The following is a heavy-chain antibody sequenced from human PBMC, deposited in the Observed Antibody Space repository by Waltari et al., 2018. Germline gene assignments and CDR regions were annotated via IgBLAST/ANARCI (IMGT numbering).Heavy chain of an antibody. J-gene: IGHJ3*01. CDR1: GGSITSNRHY. CDR2: ISYTGAT. Sequence: QLQLQESGPGLLKPSETLSLTCTVSGGSITSNRHYWGWIRQPPGQGLEWIGTISYTGATYSTPSLKSRVAISRDTSKNRLSLTLGSVTAADTALYYCATYIGASVGTTAFDVWGQGTMVTVSS. D-gene: IGHD1-1*01. V-gene: IGHV4-39*01. CDR3: ATYIGASVGTTAFDV.